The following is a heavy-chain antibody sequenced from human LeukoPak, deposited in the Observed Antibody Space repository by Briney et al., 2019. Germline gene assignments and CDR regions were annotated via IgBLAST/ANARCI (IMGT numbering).Heavy chain of an antibody. J-gene: IGHJ4*02. CDR1: GYSFTYYG. CDR3: ATGHTGTFDY. D-gene: IGHD1-14*01. V-gene: IGHV1-18*01. CDR2: IRPHNGDT. Sequence: ASVKVSCKTSGYSFTYYGISWVRQAPGQGLEWMGWIRPHNGDTDYAQKIQGRVTMTTDTSTTTAYMELRSLTSDDTAVYYCATGHTGTFDYWGQGTLVTVSS.